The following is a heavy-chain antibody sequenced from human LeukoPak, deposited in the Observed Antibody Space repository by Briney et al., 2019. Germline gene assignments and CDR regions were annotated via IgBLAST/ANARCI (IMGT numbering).Heavy chain of an antibody. J-gene: IGHJ4*02. CDR3: ARDPGSLDTGMAFDY. CDR1: GGTFSSYA. Sequence: SVKVSCKASGGTFSSYAISWVRQAPGQGLEWMGRIIPIFGTAKYAQKFQGRVTITTDESTSTAYMELSSLRSEDTAVYYCARDPGSLDTGMAFDYWGQGTLVTVSS. CDR2: IIPIFGTA. V-gene: IGHV1-69*05. D-gene: IGHD5-18*01.